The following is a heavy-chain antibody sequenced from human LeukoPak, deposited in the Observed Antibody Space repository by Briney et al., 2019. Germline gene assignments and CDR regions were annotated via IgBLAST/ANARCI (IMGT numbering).Heavy chain of an antibody. J-gene: IGHJ6*01. CDR2: IKYDESEK. CDR1: GFTFGSYW. V-gene: IGHV3-7*05. Sequence: QPGGSLRLSCAASGFTFGSYWMSWVRQAPGKGLEWVANIKYDESEKYYVGSVKGRFTISRDNAKNSLHLQMNSLRVEDTAVYYCARVRVDYGEYGMDVWGQGTTVTVSS. CDR3: ARVRVDYGEYGMDV. D-gene: IGHD4-17*01.